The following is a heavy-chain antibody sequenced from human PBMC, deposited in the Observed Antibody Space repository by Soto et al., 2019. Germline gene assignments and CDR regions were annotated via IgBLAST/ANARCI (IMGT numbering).Heavy chain of an antibody. V-gene: IGHV1-69*13. D-gene: IGHD5-12*01. CDR3: ARQSGYSGYDFGYFDY. J-gene: IGHJ4*02. CDR2: IIPLFGTT. Sequence: SVKVSCKAFGGTFSTFPISWVRQAPGQGLEWMGMIIPLFGTTNHAQKFRGRVTITADESTNTAYMELSSLTSEDTAVYYCARQSGYSGYDFGYFDYWGRGTLVTVSS. CDR1: GGTFSTFP.